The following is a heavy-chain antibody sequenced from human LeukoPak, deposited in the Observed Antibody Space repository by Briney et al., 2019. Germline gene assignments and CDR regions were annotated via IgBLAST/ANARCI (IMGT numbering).Heavy chain of an antibody. D-gene: IGHD3-3*01. CDR2: INHSGST. Sequence: SETLSLTCAVYGGSFSGYYWSWIRQPPGKGLEWIGEINHSGSTNYNPSLKSRVTISVDTSKNQFSLKLSSVTAADTAVYYCARTSYDFWGGYYEVIDYWGQGTLVTVSS. CDR1: GGSFSGYY. J-gene: IGHJ4*02. V-gene: IGHV4-34*01. CDR3: ARTSYDFWGGYYEVIDY.